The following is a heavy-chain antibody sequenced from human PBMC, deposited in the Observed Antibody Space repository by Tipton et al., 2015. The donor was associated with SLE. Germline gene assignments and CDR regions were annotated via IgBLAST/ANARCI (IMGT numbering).Heavy chain of an antibody. V-gene: IGHV1-46*01. CDR3: TRDRSYADFGADF. CDR2: VNPDTGGT. CDR1: GYTFSSNY. Sequence: QSGPEVKKPGASVKVPCTASGYTFSSNYIHWVRQAPGQGLEWMGIVNPDTGGTSYAQRFQGRVTVTADTSSSTVYVELSSLTSDDTAVYYCTRDRSYADFGADFWGQGTLVTVSS. D-gene: IGHD4-17*01. J-gene: IGHJ4*02.